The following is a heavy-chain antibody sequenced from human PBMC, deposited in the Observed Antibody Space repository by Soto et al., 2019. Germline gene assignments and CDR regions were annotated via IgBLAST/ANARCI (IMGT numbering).Heavy chain of an antibody. D-gene: IGHD2-2*01. CDR1: GYTFTSYG. J-gene: IGHJ3*02. CDR2: ISAYNGNT. V-gene: IGHV1-18*04. CDR3: ARDHGVYCSSTSCSKGRAFDI. Sequence: ASVKVSCKASGYTFTSYGISWVRQAPGQGLEWMGWISAYNGNTNYALKLQGRVTMTTDTSTSTAYMELRSLRSDDTAVYYCARDHGVYCSSTSCSKGRAFDIWGQGTMVTVSS.